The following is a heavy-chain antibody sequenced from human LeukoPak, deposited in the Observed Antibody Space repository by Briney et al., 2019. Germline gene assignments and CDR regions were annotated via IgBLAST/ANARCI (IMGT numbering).Heavy chain of an antibody. Sequence: SETLSLTCTVSGGSISSYYWSWIRQPAGKGLEWIGRIYTSGSTNYNSSLKSRVTMSVDTSKDQFSLKLSSVTAADTAVYYCARDSGGSHSVEYYFDYWGQGTLVTVSS. CDR3: ARDSGGSHSVEYYFDY. CDR1: GGSISSYY. CDR2: IYTSGST. V-gene: IGHV4-4*07. D-gene: IGHD1-26*01. J-gene: IGHJ4*02.